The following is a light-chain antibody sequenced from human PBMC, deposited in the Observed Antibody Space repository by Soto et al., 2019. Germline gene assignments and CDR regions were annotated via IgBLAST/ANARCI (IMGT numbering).Light chain of an antibody. CDR3: QQSYSTPTWT. Sequence: VMRQSPAPPSFSPGEVATPSFRASQGIGDTLAWYQHKPGQTPRLLIYGASTRATGIPARFSGSGSGTDFTLTISSLQPEDFATYYCQQSYSTPTWTFGQGTKVDIK. J-gene: IGKJ1*01. CDR2: GAS. CDR1: QGIGDT. V-gene: IGKV3-15*01.